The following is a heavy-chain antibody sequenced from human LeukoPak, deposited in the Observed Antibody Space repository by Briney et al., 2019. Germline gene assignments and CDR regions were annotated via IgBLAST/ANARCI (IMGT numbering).Heavy chain of an antibody. CDR3: ARDSGSGYGVDV. V-gene: IGHV4-59*01. CDR2: IYYSGST. Sequence: SETLSLTCTVSGGSISSYYWSWIRQPPGKGLEWIGYIYYSGSTNYNPSLKSRVTISVDTSKNQFSLKLSSVTAADTAVYYCARDSGSGYGVDVWGQGTTVTVSS. D-gene: IGHD1-26*01. CDR1: GGSISSYY. J-gene: IGHJ6*02.